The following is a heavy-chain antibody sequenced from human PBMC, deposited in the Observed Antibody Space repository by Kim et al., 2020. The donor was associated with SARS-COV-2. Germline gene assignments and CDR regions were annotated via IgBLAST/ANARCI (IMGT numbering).Heavy chain of an antibody. J-gene: IGHJ4*02. D-gene: IGHD4-17*01. V-gene: IGHV4-31*02. CDR3: ARDNNGDYYFDY. Sequence: YYNPSLKSRVNISVGTSKNQFSLKLSSVTAADTAVYYCARDNNGDYYFDYWGQGTLVTVSS.